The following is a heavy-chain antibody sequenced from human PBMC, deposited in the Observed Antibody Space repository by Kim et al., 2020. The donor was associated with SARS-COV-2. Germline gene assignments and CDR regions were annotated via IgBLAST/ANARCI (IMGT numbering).Heavy chain of an antibody. J-gene: IGHJ4*02. V-gene: IGHV4-31*02. D-gene: IGHD2-15*01. CDR3: ARATFVVAATPLYYFDY. Sequence: LKSRVTISVDTSKNQFSLKLSSVTAADTAVYYCARATFVVAATPLYYFDYWGQGTLVTVSS.